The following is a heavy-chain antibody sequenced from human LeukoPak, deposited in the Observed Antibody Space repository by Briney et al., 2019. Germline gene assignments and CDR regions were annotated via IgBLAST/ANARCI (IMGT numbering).Heavy chain of an antibody. CDR2: IKQDGSEK. J-gene: IGHJ6*03. D-gene: IGHD6-13*01. V-gene: IGHV3-7*03. Sequence: GGSLRLSCAASGFTFSSYWLSWVRQAPGKGLEWVANIKQDGSEKYYVDSVKGRFTISRDNAKNALYLQMNSLRAEDTALYYCARGFAAAEYMDVWGKGTTVTVSS. CDR3: ARGFAAAEYMDV. CDR1: GFTFSSYW.